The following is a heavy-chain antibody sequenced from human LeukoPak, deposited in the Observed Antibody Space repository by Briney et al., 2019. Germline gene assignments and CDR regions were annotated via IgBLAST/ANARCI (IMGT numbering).Heavy chain of an antibody. CDR2: IIPIFGTA. D-gene: IGHD3-10*01. J-gene: IGHJ4*02. V-gene: IGHV1-69*06. CDR1: GGTFNSYA. CDR3: ASERGGVTHFDY. Sequence: SVKVSCKASGGTFNSYAISWVRQAPGQGLEWMGGIIPIFGTANYAQKFQGRVTITADKSTSTAYMELSSLRSEDTAVYYCASERGGVTHFDYWGQGTLVTVSS.